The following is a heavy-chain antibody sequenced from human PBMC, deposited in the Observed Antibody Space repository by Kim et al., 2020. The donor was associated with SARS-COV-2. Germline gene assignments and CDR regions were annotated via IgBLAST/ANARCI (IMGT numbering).Heavy chain of an antibody. J-gene: IGHJ6*02. CDR2: IYHSGST. V-gene: IGHV4-4*02. CDR1: GGSISSSNW. Sequence: SETLSLTCAVSGGSISSSNWWSWVRQPPGKGLEWIGEIYHSGSTNYNPSLKSRVTISVDKSKNQFSLKLSSVTAADTAVYYCASLGLGDGSGSNPPYYYYYGMDVWGQGTTVTVSS. CDR3: ASLGLGDGSGSNPPYYYYYGMDV. D-gene: IGHD3-10*01.